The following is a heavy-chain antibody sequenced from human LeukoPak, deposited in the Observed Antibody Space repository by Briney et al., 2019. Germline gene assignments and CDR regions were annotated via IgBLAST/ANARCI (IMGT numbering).Heavy chain of an antibody. CDR2: ISYDESNK. Sequence: PGGSLRLSCAASGFSFSSYGMHWVRQAPGKGLEWVAVISYDESNKYYADSVKVRFTISRDNAKNSLYLQMNSLRDEDTAVYYCAREYSSSYYFDYWGQGTLVTVSS. CDR1: GFSFSSYG. CDR3: AREYSSSYYFDY. V-gene: IGHV3-30*03. J-gene: IGHJ4*02. D-gene: IGHD6-13*01.